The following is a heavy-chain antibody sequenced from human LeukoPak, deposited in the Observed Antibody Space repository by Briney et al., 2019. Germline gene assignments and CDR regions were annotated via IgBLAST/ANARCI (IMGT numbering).Heavy chain of an antibody. J-gene: IGHJ4*02. Sequence: ASVKVSCKASGYTFTDYYIHWVRQAPGQGPEWMGRINSNSGGTNFAQKFQGTLTLTRDTSISTAYVELGRLRSDDTAVYYCAREVRTSSYTDYWGQGTLVTVSS. CDR1: GYTFTDYY. V-gene: IGHV1-2*06. CDR3: AREVRTSSYTDY. D-gene: IGHD2-2*01. CDR2: INSNSGGT.